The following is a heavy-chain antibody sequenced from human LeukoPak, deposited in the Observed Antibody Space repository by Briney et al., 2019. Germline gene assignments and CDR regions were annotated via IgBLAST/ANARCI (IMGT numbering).Heavy chain of an antibody. J-gene: IGHJ4*02. V-gene: IGHV1-18*01. CDR3: ARVEGSASMVRGVIRYFDY. CDR2: ISAYNGNT. CDR1: GYTFTSYG. D-gene: IGHD3-10*01. Sequence: RASVKVSCKASGYTFTSYGISWVRQAPGQGLEWMGWISAYNGNTNYAQKLQGGVTMTTDTSTSTAYMELRSLRSDDTAVYYCARVEGSASMVRGVIRYFDYWGQGTLVTVSS.